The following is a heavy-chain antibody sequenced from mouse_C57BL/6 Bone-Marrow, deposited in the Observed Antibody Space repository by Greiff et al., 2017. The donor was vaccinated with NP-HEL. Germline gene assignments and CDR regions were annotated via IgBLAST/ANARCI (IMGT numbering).Heavy chain of an antibody. CDR3: ARYYYGSSSFDY. J-gene: IGHJ2*01. Sequence: QVQLKQPGAELVQPGASVKLSCTASGYTFTSYLMHWVQQRPGRGLEWIGKIDPNGGGTKYNEKFKSKATLTVDNPSSTPYMQLNSRTSEDSAAYYCARYYYGSSSFDYWGRGTALTVTA. V-gene: IGHV1-72*01. CDR1: GYTFTSYL. CDR2: IDPNGGGT. D-gene: IGHD1-1*01.